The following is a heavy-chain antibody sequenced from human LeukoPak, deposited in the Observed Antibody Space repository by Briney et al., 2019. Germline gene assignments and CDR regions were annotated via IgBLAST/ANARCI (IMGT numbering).Heavy chain of an antibody. CDR2: IYYSGST. CDR1: GGSISSSSYY. D-gene: IGHD3-3*01. V-gene: IGHV4-39*07. CDR3: ARVPPFWSGPSGYYFDY. Sequence: SETLSLTCTVSGGSISSSSYYWGWIRQPPGKGLEWIGSIYYSGSTYYNPSLKSRVTISVDTSKNQFSLKLSSVTAADTAAYYCARVPPFWSGPSGYYFDYWGQGTLVTVSS. J-gene: IGHJ4*02.